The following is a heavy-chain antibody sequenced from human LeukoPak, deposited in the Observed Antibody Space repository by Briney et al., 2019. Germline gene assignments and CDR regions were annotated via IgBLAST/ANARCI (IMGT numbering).Heavy chain of an antibody. Sequence: PSETLSLTCAVYGGSFSGYYWSWIRQPPGKGLEWIGEINHSGSTNYNPSLKSRVTISVDTSKNQFSLKLSSVTAADTAVYYCARQGGDRSWDYYYGMDVWGQGTTVTVSS. CDR2: INHSGST. J-gene: IGHJ6*02. D-gene: IGHD6-13*01. CDR1: GGSFSGYY. V-gene: IGHV4-34*01. CDR3: ARQGGDRSWDYYYGMDV.